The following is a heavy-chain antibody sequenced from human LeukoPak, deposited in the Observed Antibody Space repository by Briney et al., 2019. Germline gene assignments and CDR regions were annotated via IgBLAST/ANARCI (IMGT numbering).Heavy chain of an antibody. V-gene: IGHV4-59*08. CDR2: IYYSGST. CDR3: ARQTYYYGSGSYSNYYGMDV. D-gene: IGHD3-10*01. J-gene: IGHJ6*02. CDR1: AASIASHY. Sequence: PESLSLTWTVAAASIASHYSSWIRQPPGKGLEWNGYIYYSGSTNYNPSLKSRVTIPVATSKNQFSLKLSSVTAADTAVYYCARQTYYYGSGSYSNYYGMDVWGQGTTVTVSS.